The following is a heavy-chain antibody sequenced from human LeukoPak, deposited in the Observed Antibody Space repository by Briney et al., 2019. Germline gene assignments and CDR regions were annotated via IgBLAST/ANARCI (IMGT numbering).Heavy chain of an antibody. CDR2: INTDGSST. CDR1: GSTFSSYW. J-gene: IGHJ4*02. D-gene: IGHD3-22*01. Sequence: GGSLRLSCAASGSTFSSYWMHWVRQAPGKGLVWVSRINTDGSSTSYADSVKGRFTISRDNAKNSLYLQMNSLRAEDTAVYYCARDRDYYAIDYWGQGILVTVSS. V-gene: IGHV3-74*01. CDR3: ARDRDYYAIDY.